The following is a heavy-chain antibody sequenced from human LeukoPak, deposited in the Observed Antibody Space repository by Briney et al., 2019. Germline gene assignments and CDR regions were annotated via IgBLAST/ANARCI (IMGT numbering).Heavy chain of an antibody. CDR1: GSTSSNYW. J-gene: IGHJ4*02. V-gene: IGHV3-7*01. D-gene: IGHD6-19*01. CDR2: IEQGGSEK. CDR3: AKGSGWLIDH. Sequence: PGGSLRLSCAAPGSTSSNYWMHSVRPAPGGGLEYVANIEQGGSEKLYVDSVRGRFTISRDDAKNSLSLQMNSLRAEDTAVYYCAKGSGWLIDHWGQGTVVTVSS.